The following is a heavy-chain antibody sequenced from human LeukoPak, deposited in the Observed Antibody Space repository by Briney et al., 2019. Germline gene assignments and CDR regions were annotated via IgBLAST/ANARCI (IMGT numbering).Heavy chain of an antibody. CDR1: GGSISSSSYY. V-gene: IGHV4-39*07. J-gene: IGHJ4*02. CDR2: IYYSGST. Sequence: PSETLSLTCTVSGGSISSSSYYWGWIRQPPGKGLEWIGSIYYSGSTYYNPSLKSRATISVDTSKNQFSLKLSSVTAADTAVYYCARDSSMTTVTRWVDYWGQGTLVTVSS. D-gene: IGHD4-17*01. CDR3: ARDSSMTTVTRWVDY.